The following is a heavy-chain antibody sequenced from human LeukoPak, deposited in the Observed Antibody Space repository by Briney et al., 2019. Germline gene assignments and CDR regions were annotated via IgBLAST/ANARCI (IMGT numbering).Heavy chain of an antibody. D-gene: IGHD3-16*01. CDR3: TTDSPISSLDGGPFGP. Sequence: GGSLRLSCVASGFTFNNAWMTWVRQAPGKGLEWVGRSKSKTDGGTADYAAPVKGRFTISRDDSKNTLYLQMNSLKTEDTAVYYCTTDSPISSLDGGPFGPWGQGTLVTVSS. CDR2: SKSKTDGGTA. CDR1: GFTFNNAW. J-gene: IGHJ5*02. V-gene: IGHV3-15*01.